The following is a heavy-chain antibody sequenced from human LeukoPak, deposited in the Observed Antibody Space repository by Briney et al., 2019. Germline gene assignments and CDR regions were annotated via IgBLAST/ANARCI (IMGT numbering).Heavy chain of an antibody. V-gene: IGHV4-39*07. J-gene: IGHJ3*02. CDR1: GGSISSSSYY. CDR3: ARGGDIVVVPAANPGDAFDI. D-gene: IGHD2-2*01. Sequence: SEILSLTCTVSGGSISSSSYYWGWIRQPPGKGLVWIGSIYYTGSTYYNPSLKSRVTILVDTSKNQFSLKLSSVTAADTAVYYCARGGDIVVVPAANPGDAFDIWGQGTMVTVSS. CDR2: IYYTGST.